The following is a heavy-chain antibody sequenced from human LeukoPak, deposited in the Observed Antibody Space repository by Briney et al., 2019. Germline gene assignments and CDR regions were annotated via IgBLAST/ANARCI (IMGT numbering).Heavy chain of an antibody. CDR3: ARGHGGTAYYFDY. J-gene: IGHJ4*02. CDR1: GFSVSSNY. CDR2: IYSSGTT. Sequence: GGSLRLSCAASGFSVSSNYMNCVRQAPGKGPEWVSVIYSSGTTYYADSVKGRFTISRDNSKNTLDLQMNGLRTEDTAVYYCARGHGGTAYYFDYWGQGTLVTVSS. D-gene: IGHD3-16*01. V-gene: IGHV3-53*05.